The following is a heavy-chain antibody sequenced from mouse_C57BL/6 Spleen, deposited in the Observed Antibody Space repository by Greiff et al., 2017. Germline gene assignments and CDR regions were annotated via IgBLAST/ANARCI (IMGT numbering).Heavy chain of an antibody. CDR2: INPSTGGT. Sequence: DVKLVESGPELVKPGASVKISCKASGYSFTGYYMNWVKQSPEKSLEWIGEINPSTGGTTYNQKFKAKATLTVDKSSSTAYMQLKSLTSEDSAVYYCARYTTTVVATRYFDVWGTGTTVTVSS. J-gene: IGHJ1*03. CDR3: ARYTTTVVATRYFDV. V-gene: IGHV1-42*01. CDR1: GYSFTGYY. D-gene: IGHD1-1*01.